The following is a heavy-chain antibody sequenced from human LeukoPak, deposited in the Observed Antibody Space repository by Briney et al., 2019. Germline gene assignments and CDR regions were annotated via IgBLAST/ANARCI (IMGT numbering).Heavy chain of an antibody. CDR1: GGSISSSSYY. J-gene: IGHJ4*02. V-gene: IGHV4-39*01. Sequence: SETLSLTCTVSGGSISSSSYYWRWIRQPPGKGLEWIGSIYYSGSTYYNPSLKSRVTISVDTSKNQFSLKLSSVTAADTAVYYCASALPDYYGSGSYFDYWGQGTLVTVSS. D-gene: IGHD3-10*01. CDR2: IYYSGST. CDR3: ASALPDYYGSGSYFDY.